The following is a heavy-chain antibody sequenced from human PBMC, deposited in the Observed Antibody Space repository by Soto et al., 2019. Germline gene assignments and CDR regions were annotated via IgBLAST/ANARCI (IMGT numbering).Heavy chain of an antibody. CDR1: GGSISSYY. D-gene: IGHD6-13*01. CDR3: AREGSAGYNWFDT. Sequence: SETLSLTGTVSGGSISSYYWSWIRQPAGKGLEWIGRIYTTGSTNYNPSLKSRVTMSVDTSKNQFSLKLSSVTAPDTAVYSCAREGSAGYNWFDTRGQGTLVTVSS. CDR2: IYTTGST. J-gene: IGHJ5*02. V-gene: IGHV4-4*07.